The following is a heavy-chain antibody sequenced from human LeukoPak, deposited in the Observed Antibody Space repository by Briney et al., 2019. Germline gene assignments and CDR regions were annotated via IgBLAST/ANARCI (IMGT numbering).Heavy chain of an antibody. D-gene: IGHD3-22*01. V-gene: IGHV4-59*01. Sequence: SETLSLTCTVSGGSISGYYWSWIRQPPGKGLEWIGYIYYSGSTNYNPSLKSRVTISVDTSKNQFSLKLSSVTAADTAVYYCARDRETYYYDSSGYYYVSFFDYWGQGTLVTVSS. CDR1: GGSISGYY. CDR3: ARDRETYYYDSSGYYYVSFFDY. J-gene: IGHJ4*01. CDR2: IYYSGST.